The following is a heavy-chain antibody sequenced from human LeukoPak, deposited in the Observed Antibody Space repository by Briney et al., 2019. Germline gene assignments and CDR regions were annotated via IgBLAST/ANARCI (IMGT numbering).Heavy chain of an antibody. V-gene: IGHV4-61*01. D-gene: IGHD1-26*01. Sequence: SETLSLTCTVSGGSVSSGSYYWSWIRQPPGKGLEWIGYIYYSGSTNYNPSLKSRVTISVDTSKNQFSLKLSSVTAADTAVYYCASRGNWEPLDWFDPWGQGTLVTVSS. CDR3: ASRGNWEPLDWFDP. CDR2: IYYSGST. CDR1: GGSVSSGSYY. J-gene: IGHJ5*02.